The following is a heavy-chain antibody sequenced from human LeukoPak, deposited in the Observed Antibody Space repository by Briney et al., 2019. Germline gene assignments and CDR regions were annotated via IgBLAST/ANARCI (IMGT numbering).Heavy chain of an antibody. J-gene: IGHJ4*02. CDR1: GYSISSGFY. CDR3: ARREGYNFDY. Sequence: SETLSLTCSVSGYSISSGFYWDWIRQPPGKGLEWIGSFHHSRSTPYNPSLNSRVSISVDTSKNQLSLKLSSVTATDTAVYYCARREGYNFDYWGQGTLVTVSS. CDR2: FHHSRST. D-gene: IGHD5-24*01. V-gene: IGHV4-38-2*02.